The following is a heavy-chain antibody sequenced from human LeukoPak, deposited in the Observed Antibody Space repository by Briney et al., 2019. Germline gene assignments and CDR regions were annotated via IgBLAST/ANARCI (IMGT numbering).Heavy chain of an antibody. Sequence: SETLSLTCAVYGGSFSGYYWSWIRQPPGKGLEWIGEINHSGSTNYNPSRKSRVTISVDTSKNQFSLKLSSVTAADTAVYYCASGIAAAVADYWGQGTLVTVSP. CDR3: ASGIAAAVADY. J-gene: IGHJ4*02. CDR1: GGSFSGYY. D-gene: IGHD6-13*01. V-gene: IGHV4-34*01. CDR2: INHSGST.